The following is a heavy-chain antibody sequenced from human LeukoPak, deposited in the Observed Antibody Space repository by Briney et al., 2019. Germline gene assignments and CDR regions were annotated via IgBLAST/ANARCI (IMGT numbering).Heavy chain of an antibody. J-gene: IGHJ6*02. Sequence: PGGSLRLSCAASGFTFDGYGMSWVRQAPGKGLEWVSGIYWNGGSTGYADSVEGRFTISRDNAKNSLYLQMNSLRADDTALYHCARVPGGMDVWRQGTTVTDSS. D-gene: IGHD2-2*01. CDR2: IYWNGGST. CDR1: GFTFDGYG. CDR3: ARVPGGMDV. V-gene: IGHV3-20*01.